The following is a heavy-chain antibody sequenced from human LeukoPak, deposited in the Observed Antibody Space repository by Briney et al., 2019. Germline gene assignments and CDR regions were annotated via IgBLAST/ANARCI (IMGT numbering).Heavy chain of an antibody. Sequence: GASVKVSCKASGYTLTGYYMHWVRQAPGQGLEWMGWINPNSGGTNYAQKFQGRVTMTRDTSISTAYMELSRLRSDDTAVYYCARAPLGGDGYTLDYWGQGTLVTVSS. D-gene: IGHD5-24*01. CDR2: INPNSGGT. CDR3: ARAPLGGDGYTLDY. J-gene: IGHJ4*02. CDR1: GYTLTGYY. V-gene: IGHV1-2*02.